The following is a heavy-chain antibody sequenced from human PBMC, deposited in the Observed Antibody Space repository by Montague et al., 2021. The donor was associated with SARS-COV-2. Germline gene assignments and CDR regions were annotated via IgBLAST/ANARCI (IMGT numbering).Heavy chain of an antibody. V-gene: IGHV4/OR15-8*01. CDR3: ARKGSGRSDLAY. CDR1: GEWITGADW. CDR2: IYHTGST. J-gene: IGHJ4*02. D-gene: IGHD1-26*01. Sequence: SETRSLTCVGLGEWITGADWRSRRRQPREKALSYVGVIYHTGSTKYKPSLKSRVSMSVDKSWNQFSLRLTSVTAADTAIYYCARKGSGRSDLAYWGQGALVTVSS.